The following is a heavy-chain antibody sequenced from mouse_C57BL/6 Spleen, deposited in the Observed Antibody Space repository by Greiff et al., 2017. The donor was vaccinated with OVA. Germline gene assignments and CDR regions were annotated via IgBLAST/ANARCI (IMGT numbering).Heavy chain of an antibody. J-gene: IGHJ2*01. D-gene: IGHD2-2*01. CDR2: IHPNSGST. Sequence: LVESGAELVKPGASVKLSCKASGYTFTSYWMHWVKQRPGQGLEWIGMIHPNSGSTNYNEKFKSKATLTVDKSSSTAYMQLSSLTSEDSAVYYCARWGVTTLFDYWGQGTTLTVSS. CDR1: GYTFTSYW. V-gene: IGHV1-64*01. CDR3: ARWGVTTLFDY.